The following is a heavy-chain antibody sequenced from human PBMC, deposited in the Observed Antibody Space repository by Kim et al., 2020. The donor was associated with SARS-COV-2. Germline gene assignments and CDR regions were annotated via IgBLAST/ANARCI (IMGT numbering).Heavy chain of an antibody. CDR1: GFTFSDYY. CDR3: ARDPAGTVDWFDP. V-gene: IGHV3-11*01. CDR2: ISSSGSTI. D-gene: IGHD6-13*01. J-gene: IGHJ5*02. Sequence: GGSLRLSCAASGFTFSDYYMSWIRQAPGMGLEWVSYISSSGSTIYYADSVKGRFTISRDNAKNSLYLQMNSLRAEDTAVYYCARDPAGTVDWFDPWGQGTLVTVSS.